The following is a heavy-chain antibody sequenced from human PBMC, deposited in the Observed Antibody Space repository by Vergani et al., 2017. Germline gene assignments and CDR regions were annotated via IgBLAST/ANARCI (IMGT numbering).Heavy chain of an antibody. CDR1: GGSISSGSYY. V-gene: IGHV4-61*02. J-gene: IGHJ6*02. Sequence: QVQLPESGPGLVKPSQTLSLTCTVSGGSISSGSYYWSWIRQPAGKGLEWIGRIYTSGSTNYNPSLKSRVTISVDTSKNQFSLKLSSVTAADTAVYYCARVYSGSYRPPGYYGMDVWGQGTTVTVSS. CDR2: IYTSGST. D-gene: IGHD1-26*01. CDR3: ARVYSGSYRPPGYYGMDV.